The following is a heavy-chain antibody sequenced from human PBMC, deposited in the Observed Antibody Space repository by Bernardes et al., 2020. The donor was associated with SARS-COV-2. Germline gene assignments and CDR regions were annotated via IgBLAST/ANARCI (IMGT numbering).Heavy chain of an antibody. CDR1: GYSFTRYI. V-gene: IGHV1-18*01. Sequence: ASVKVSCKVSGYSFTRYIINWVRQAPGQGLEWVGWIAVYNGDTKSGEKVQGRVTMTLETSTDTVYMELRNLRSDDTAVYYCARGGAYGSGSHGVYYYGMDVWGQGTTVTVSS. CDR3: ARGGAYGSGSHGVYYYGMDV. D-gene: IGHD3-10*01. CDR2: IAVYNGDT. J-gene: IGHJ6*02.